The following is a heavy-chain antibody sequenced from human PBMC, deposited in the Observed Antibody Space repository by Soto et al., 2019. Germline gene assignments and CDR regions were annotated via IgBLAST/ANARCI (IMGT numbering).Heavy chain of an antibody. CDR1: GFTFSSYA. CDR3: ARGAGYSYGFGGY. D-gene: IGHD5-18*01. Sequence: QVQLVESGGGVVQPGRSLRLSCAASGFTFSSYAMHWVRQAPGKGLEWVAVISYDGSNKYYADSVKGRFTISRDNSKNTQYLQMNRLRAEDTAVYYRARGAGYSYGFGGYWRQGTLVTVSS. V-gene: IGHV3-30-3*01. J-gene: IGHJ4*02. CDR2: ISYDGSNK.